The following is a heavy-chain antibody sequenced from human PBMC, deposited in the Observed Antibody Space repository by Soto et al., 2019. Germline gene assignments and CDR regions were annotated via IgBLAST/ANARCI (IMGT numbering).Heavy chain of an antibody. CDR3: AGRGFSFPYYFDY. Sequence: SETLSLTCAVYGGSFSGYYWSWIRQPPGKGLEWIGEINHSGSTNYNPSLKSRVTISVDTSKNQFSLKLSSVPAADTAVYYCAGRGFSFPYYFDYWGQGTLVTVSS. D-gene: IGHD2-2*01. CDR1: GGSFSGYY. V-gene: IGHV4-34*01. J-gene: IGHJ4*02. CDR2: INHSGST.